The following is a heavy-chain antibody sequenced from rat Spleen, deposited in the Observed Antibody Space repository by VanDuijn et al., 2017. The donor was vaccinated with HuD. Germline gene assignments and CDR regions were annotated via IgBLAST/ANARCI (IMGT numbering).Heavy chain of an antibody. CDR1: GFTYSNYV. Sequence: EVQLVESGGGLVQPGRSLKLSCAASGFTYSNYVMAWVSQAPTKGLEWVASISTGGGNTYYRDSVKGRFTVSRDNAESTLNLHLNSLRSEDTATYYCTRGTYFRHWGQGVMVTVSS. CDR2: ISTGGGNT. D-gene: IGHD4-6*01. V-gene: IGHV5S23*01. J-gene: IGHJ2*01. CDR3: TRGTYFRH.